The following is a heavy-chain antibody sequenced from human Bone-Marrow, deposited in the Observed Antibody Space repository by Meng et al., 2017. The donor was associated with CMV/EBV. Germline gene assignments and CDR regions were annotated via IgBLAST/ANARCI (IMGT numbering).Heavy chain of an antibody. CDR1: GYSFANYW. CDR3: ARHVRPGSTWTPFDF. D-gene: IGHD6-13*01. CDR2: IYPGDSDT. Sequence: GESLKISCEGSGYSFANYWIGWVRQMPGKGLEWMGIIYPGDSDTRYSPSFQGQVTISADKSIGTAYLQWSSLKASDTAMYYCARHVRPGSTWTPFDFWGQGNLVTFSS. V-gene: IGHV5-51*01. J-gene: IGHJ4*02.